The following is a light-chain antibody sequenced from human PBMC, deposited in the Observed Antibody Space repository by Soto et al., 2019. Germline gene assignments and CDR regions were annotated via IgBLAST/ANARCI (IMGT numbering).Light chain of an antibody. CDR2: GAS. CDR1: QNVSSN. CDR3: QQYNNWPLMYT. J-gene: IGKJ2*01. Sequence: EIVMTQSPATLFVSPGERATLSCRTSQNVSSNLAWYQQKPGQAPRLLIYGASTRATGIPAWFRGSGSGTEFTLTISSLQSEDFAVYYCQQYNNWPLMYTFGQGTKLEIK. V-gene: IGKV3-15*01.